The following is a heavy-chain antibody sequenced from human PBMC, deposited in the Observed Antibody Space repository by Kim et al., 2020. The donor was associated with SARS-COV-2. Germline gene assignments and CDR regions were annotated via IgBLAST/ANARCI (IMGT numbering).Heavy chain of an antibody. V-gene: IGHV4-34*01. CDR2: INHSGST. J-gene: IGHJ4*02. CDR3: PRVAPGNWNHGPDY. CDR1: GGSFSGYY. D-gene: IGHD1-1*01. Sequence: SETLSLTCAVYGGSFSGYYWSWIRQPPGKGLEWIGEINHSGSTNYNPSLKSRVTITVDTSKNQFSLKLSSVTAADTAVYYCPRVAPGNWNHGPDYWGQG.